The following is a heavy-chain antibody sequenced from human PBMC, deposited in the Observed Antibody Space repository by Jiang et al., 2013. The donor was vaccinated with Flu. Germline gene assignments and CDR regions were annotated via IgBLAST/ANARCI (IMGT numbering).Heavy chain of an antibody. J-gene: IGHJ4*02. Sequence: SGAEVKKPGSSVNISCKASEDTFRVFAISWVRQAPGQGLQWVGGVTPMFGTSAYAEDFQGRVTITADKPTTTAYMELSGLTSEDTAMYYCARGALDGTSWYGIDFWGQGTPVTVSS. D-gene: IGHD5-24*01. CDR1: EDTFRVFA. CDR3: ARGALDGTSWYGIDF. CDR2: VTPMFGTS. V-gene: IGHV1-69*06.